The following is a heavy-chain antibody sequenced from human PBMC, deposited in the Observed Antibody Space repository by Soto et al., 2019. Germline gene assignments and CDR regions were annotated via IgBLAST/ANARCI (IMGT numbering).Heavy chain of an antibody. J-gene: IGHJ4*02. V-gene: IGHV4-39*02. CDR1: GGSINSNRYY. CDR2: IFYTGST. CDR3: ARGLPEGISGAYFDY. Sequence: SETLSLTCTVSGGSINSNRYYWAWIRQPPGKGLEWIGDIFYTGSTYYSPSLKSRLTISVDTSKNQFSLKLTSVTAADTAVYYCARGLPEGISGAYFDYWGQGTLVTVSS.